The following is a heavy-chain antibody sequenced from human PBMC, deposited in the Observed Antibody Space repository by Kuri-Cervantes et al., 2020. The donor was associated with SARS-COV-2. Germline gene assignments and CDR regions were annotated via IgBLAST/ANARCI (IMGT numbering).Heavy chain of an antibody. Sequence: SETLSLTCTVSGGSISSHYWSWIRQPPGKGLEWIGYIYHSGSTYYNPSLKSRVTISVDRSKNQFSLKLSSVTAADTAVYYCARGRYYYDSSGYYYVPTGDVWGKGTTVTVSS. V-gene: IGHV4-59*11. CDR3: ARGRYYYDSSGYYYVPTGDV. CDR2: IYHSGST. CDR1: GGSISSHY. J-gene: IGHJ6*04. D-gene: IGHD3-22*01.